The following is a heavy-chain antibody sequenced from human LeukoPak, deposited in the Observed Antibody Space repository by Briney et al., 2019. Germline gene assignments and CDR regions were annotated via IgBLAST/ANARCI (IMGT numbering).Heavy chain of an antibody. V-gene: IGHV3-21*06. Sequence: GGALRLSCAASGCAFSDYSMNWVRQAPGKGLEWISAITSDSNLIYYADSMRGRITISRDNAENSVYLQMNGLRAEDTAIYYCASGGATVWGYWGQGALVIVSS. CDR1: GCAFSDYS. CDR3: ASGGATVWGY. J-gene: IGHJ4*02. CDR2: ITSDSNLI. D-gene: IGHD3-16*01.